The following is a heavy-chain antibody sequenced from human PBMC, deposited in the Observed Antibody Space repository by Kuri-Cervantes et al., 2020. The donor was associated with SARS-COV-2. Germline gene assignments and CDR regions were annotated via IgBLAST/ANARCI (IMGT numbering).Heavy chain of an antibody. D-gene: IGHD6-6*01. CDR3: ARAGGIAARPRGTYYYYYMDV. V-gene: IGHV7-4-1*02. CDR1: GYTFTSYA. J-gene: IGHJ6*03. CDR2: INTNTGNP. Sequence: ASVKVSCKASGYTFTSYAMNWVRQAPGQGLEWMGWINTNTGNPTYAQGFTGRFVFSLDTSVSTAYLQISSLKAEDTAVYYCARAGGIAARPRGTYYYYYMDVWGEGTTVTVSS.